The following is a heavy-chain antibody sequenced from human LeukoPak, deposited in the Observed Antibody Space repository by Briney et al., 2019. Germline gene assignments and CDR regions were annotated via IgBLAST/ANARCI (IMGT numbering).Heavy chain of an antibody. V-gene: IGHV4-59*01. CDR1: GGSISSYY. J-gene: IGHJ4*02. CDR2: IYYSGST. Sequence: SETLSLTCTVSGGSISSYYWSWIRQPPGKGLEWIGYIYYSGSTNYNPSLKSRVTISVDTSKNQFSLKLSSVTAADTAVYYCARRDSYSSGYYYFDYWGQGTLVTVSS. D-gene: IGHD3-22*01. CDR3: ARRDSYSSGYYYFDY.